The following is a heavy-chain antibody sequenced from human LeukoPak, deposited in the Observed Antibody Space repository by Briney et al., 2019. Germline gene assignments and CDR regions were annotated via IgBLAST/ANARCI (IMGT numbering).Heavy chain of an antibody. CDR2: IRFDGTNK. D-gene: IGHD6-6*01. CDR1: GFTFSNYG. CDR3: AGPSSSGVGY. V-gene: IGHV3-30*02. Sequence: GGSLRLSCAASGFTFSNYGMHWVRQAPGKGLEWVAFIRFDGTNKYYADSVKGRLTISRDSSKNTLYLQMNSLRAEDTAVYYCAGPSSSGVGYWGQGTLVTVSS. J-gene: IGHJ4*02.